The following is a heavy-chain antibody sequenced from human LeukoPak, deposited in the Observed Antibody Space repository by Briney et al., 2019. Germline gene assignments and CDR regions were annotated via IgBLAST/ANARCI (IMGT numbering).Heavy chain of an antibody. CDR3: ASHGIAVAGNFDY. Sequence: GGSLRLSCAASGFTFSSYAMHWVRQAPGKGLEWVAVISYDGSNKYYADSVKGRFTISRDNSKNTLYLQMNSLRAEDTAVYYCASHGIAVAGNFDYWGQGTLVTVSS. D-gene: IGHD6-19*01. V-gene: IGHV3-30-3*01. J-gene: IGHJ4*02. CDR1: GFTFSSYA. CDR2: ISYDGSNK.